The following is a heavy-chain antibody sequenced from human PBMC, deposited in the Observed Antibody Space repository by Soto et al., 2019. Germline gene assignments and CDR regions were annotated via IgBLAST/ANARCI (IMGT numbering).Heavy chain of an antibody. J-gene: IGHJ5*02. CDR2: IIPILGTA. CDR3: ARDGGYASCWSLHNAANWFDP. D-gene: IGHD6-19*01. CDR1: GGTFSSYA. V-gene: IGHV1-69*01. Sequence: QVQLVQSGAEVKKPGSSVKVSCKASGGTFSSYAFGWVRQAPGQGLEWMGGIIPILGTANYAEKFQGRVTITADASTSTAYLELSSLRSEDTAIYYCARDGGYASCWSLHNAANWFDPWGQGTLVTVSS.